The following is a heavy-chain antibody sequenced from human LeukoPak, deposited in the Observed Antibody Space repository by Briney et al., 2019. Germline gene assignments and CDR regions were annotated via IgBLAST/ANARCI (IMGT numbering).Heavy chain of an antibody. V-gene: IGHV1-3*01. CDR2: INAGNGNT. D-gene: IGHD2-2*01. J-gene: IGHJ5*02. Sequence: ASVKVSCKASGYTFTSYAMHWVRQAPGQRLEWMGWINAGNGNTKYSQKLQGRVTITRDTSASTAYMELSSLRSEDTAVYYCARDPAQGHCSSTSCYGWFDPWGQGTLVTVSS. CDR3: ARDPAQGHCSSTSCYGWFDP. CDR1: GYTFTSYA.